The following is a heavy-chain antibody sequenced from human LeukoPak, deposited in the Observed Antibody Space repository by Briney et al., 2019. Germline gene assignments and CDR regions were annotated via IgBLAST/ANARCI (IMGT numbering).Heavy chain of an antibody. D-gene: IGHD4-23*01. J-gene: IGHJ4*02. V-gene: IGHV4-59*08. Sequence: SETLSLTCTVSGGSISSYYWSWIRQPPGKGLEWIGYIYYSGSTNYNPSLKSQVTISVDTSKNQFSLKLSSVTAADTAVYYCARHDELLYFDYWGQGTLVTVSS. CDR2: IYYSGST. CDR3: ARHDELLYFDY. CDR1: GGSISSYY.